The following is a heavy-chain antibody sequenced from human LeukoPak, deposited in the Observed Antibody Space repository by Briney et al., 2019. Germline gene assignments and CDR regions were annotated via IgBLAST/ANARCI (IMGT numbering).Heavy chain of an antibody. CDR2: ISSSSSYI. V-gene: IGHV3-21*01. Sequence: GGSLRLSCAASGFTFSSYSMNWVRQAPGKGLEWVSSISSSSSYIYYADSVKGRFTISRDNAKNSLYLQMNSLRAEDTAVYYCARDGANMVRGVIRDWGQGTLVTVSS. CDR1: GFTFSSYS. D-gene: IGHD3-10*01. J-gene: IGHJ4*02. CDR3: ARDGANMVRGVIRD.